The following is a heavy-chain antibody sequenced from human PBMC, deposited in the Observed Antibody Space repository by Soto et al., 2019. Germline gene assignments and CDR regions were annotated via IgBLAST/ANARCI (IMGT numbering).Heavy chain of an antibody. J-gene: IGHJ4*02. D-gene: IGHD5-18*01. V-gene: IGHV3-74*01. CDR3: AKREGNTYGLFH. CDR2: IKTDGSST. Sequence: GGSLRLSCAASGFSFSSYWIHWVRQAPGKGLVWVSRIKTDGSSTDYADSVKGRFTISRDNAKDTLYLQMNSLRAEDTAVYYCAKREGNTYGLFHWGQGTLVTVSS. CDR1: GFSFSSYW.